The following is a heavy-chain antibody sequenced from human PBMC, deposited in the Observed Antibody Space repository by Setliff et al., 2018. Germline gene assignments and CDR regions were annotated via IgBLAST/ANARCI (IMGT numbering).Heavy chain of an antibody. Sequence: LRLSCAASGFTFNKYWMTWVRQAPGKGLEWVANIDPDGIGKYYVDSVRGRFTISRDNAKNTLYLHMNNLRDEDTAVFYCARDQFRNSGGLYSWGQGTLVTVSS. CDR2: IDPDGIGK. V-gene: IGHV3-7*01. J-gene: IGHJ5*02. CDR3: ARDQFRNSGGLYS. CDR1: GFTFNKYW. D-gene: IGHD1-7*01.